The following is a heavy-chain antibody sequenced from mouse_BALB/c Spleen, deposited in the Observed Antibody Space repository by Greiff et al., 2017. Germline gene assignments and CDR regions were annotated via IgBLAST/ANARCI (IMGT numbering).Heavy chain of an antibody. D-gene: IGHD1-2*01. CDR2: ISTYYGNT. J-gene: IGHJ4*01. Sequence: QVQLQQSGPELVRPGVSVKISCKGSSYTFTDYAMHWVKQSHAKSLEWIGVISTYYGNTNYNQKFKGKATMTVDKSSSTAYMELARLTSEDSAVYYFARSSSTATRAMDYWGQGTSVTVSS. CDR1: SYTFTDYA. CDR3: ARSSSTATRAMDY. V-gene: IGHV1-67*01.